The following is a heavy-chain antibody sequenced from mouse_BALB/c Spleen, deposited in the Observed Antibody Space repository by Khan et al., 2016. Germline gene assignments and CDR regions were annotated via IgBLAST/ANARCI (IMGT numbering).Heavy chain of an antibody. CDR1: GYTFTSYW. D-gene: IGHD1-2*01. V-gene: IGHV1-7*01. J-gene: IGHJ2*01. CDR3: ARKTTAFFDY. CDR2: INPSTGYT. Sequence: QVQLQQSGAELAKPGASVKMSCKATGYTFTSYWMHWVKQRPGQGLEWIGYINPSTGYTEYNQKFKDKATLTADKSSSTAYMQLSSLTSEDSAVYYCARKTTAFFDYRGQGTTLTVSS.